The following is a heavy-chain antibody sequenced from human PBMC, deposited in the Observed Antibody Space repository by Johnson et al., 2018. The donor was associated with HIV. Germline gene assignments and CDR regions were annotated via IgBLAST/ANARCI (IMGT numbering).Heavy chain of an antibody. V-gene: IGHV3-30*19. Sequence: VQVLESGGGMVQPGGSLRLSCAASGLTFSGSGMHWVRQAPGKGLEWVAVISYDGSNKYYADSVKGRFTISRDNSKNTLYLQMNSLRAEDTAVYYCARQTLRAFDIWGQGTMVTVSS. CDR3: ARQTLRAFDI. CDR1: GLTFSGSG. CDR2: ISYDGSNK. J-gene: IGHJ3*02.